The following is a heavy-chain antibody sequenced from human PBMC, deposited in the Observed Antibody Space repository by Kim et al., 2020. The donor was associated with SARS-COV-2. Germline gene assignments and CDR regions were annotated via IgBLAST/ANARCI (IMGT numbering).Heavy chain of an antibody. CDR3: AKEVSGKYQLLRSPHALDI. J-gene: IGHJ3*02. CDR2: IWNDGSNK. CDR1: GFTFRRYG. V-gene: IGHV3-33*06. Sequence: GGSLRLSCAASGFTFRRYGMHWVRGAPGKVLERVVVIWNDGSNKYYADSVKGRFTISRDNSKNTMYLQMNSLRAEDKAVYDWAKEVSGKYQLLRSPHALDIGGQGTMVTVSS. D-gene: IGHD2-2*01.